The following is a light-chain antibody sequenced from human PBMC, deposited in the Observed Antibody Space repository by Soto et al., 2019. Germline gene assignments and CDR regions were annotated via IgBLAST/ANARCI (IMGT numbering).Light chain of an antibody. CDR1: QSVSSSY. V-gene: IGKV3-20*01. CDR2: GAS. CDR3: HQYGISPLT. Sequence: EIVLTQSPGTLSLSPGERATLSCRASQSVSSSYLAWYQQKPGQAPRLLIFGASNRATGIPDRFTGSGSGTDFTVTISRLEPEDFAVYYWHQYGISPLTFGGGTKVEVK. J-gene: IGKJ4*01.